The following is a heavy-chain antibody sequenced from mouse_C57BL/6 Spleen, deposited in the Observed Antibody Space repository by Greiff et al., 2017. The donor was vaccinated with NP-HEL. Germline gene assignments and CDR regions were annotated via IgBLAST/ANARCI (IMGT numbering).Heavy chain of an antibody. CDR1: GYTFTSYT. Sequence: QVQLQQSGAELARPGASVKMSCKASGYTFTSYTMHWVKQRPGQGLEWIGYINPSSGYTKYNQKFKDKATLTADKSSSTAYMQLSSLTSEDSAVYYCASTAQATWGFAYWGQGTLVTVSA. V-gene: IGHV1-4*01. D-gene: IGHD3-2*02. J-gene: IGHJ3*01. CDR2: INPSSGYT. CDR3: ASTAQATWGFAY.